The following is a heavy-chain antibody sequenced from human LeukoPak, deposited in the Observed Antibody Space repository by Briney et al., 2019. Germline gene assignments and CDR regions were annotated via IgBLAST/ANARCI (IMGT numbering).Heavy chain of an antibody. CDR3: ARSGYCSGGSCYREYNWFDP. D-gene: IGHD2-15*01. J-gene: IGHJ5*02. V-gene: IGHV3-21*01. CDR2: ISSSSSYI. Sequence: GGSLRLSRAASGFTFSSYSMNWVRQAPGKGLEWVSSISSSSSYIYYADSVKGRFTISRDNAKNSLYLQMNSLRAEDTAVYYCARSGYCSGGSCYREYNWFDPWGQGTLVTVSS. CDR1: GFTFSSYS.